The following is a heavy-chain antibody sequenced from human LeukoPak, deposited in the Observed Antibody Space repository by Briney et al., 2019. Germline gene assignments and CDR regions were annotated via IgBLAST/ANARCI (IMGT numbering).Heavy chain of an antibody. CDR1: GFTFSGYG. CDR2: INTDGSNT. V-gene: IGHV3-74*01. D-gene: IGHD3-10*01. Sequence: PGGSLRLSCAASGFTFSGYGMHWVRQAPGKGLVWVSRINTDGSNTTYADSVKGRFTISRDNAKNTLYLQMSSLRAEDTAVYFCARNFYYGDEYWGQGTLVTVPS. CDR3: ARNFYYGDEY. J-gene: IGHJ4*02.